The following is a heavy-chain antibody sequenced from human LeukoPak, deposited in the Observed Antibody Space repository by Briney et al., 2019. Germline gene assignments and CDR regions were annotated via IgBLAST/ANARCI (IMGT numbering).Heavy chain of an antibody. CDR3: ARGGGMGGGDY. D-gene: IGHD3-16*01. Sequence: SETLSLTCAVYGGSFSGYYWSWIRQPPGKGLEWIGEINHSGSTNYNPSLKSRVTISVDTSKNQFSLKLSSVTAADTAVYYCARGGGMGGGDYWGQGTLVTVSS. CDR1: GGSFSGYY. V-gene: IGHV4-34*01. CDR2: INHSGST. J-gene: IGHJ4*02.